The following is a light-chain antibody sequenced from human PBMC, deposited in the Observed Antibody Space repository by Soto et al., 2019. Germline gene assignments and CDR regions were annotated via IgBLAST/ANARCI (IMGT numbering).Light chain of an antibody. Sequence: QSALAQPASVSGSPGQSIAISCTGTASDVGGYHYVSWYQQYPGKVPKLIISDVSNRPSGVSDRFSGSKSGNTASLTISGLQAEDEADYYCSSYTISSTYVFGTGTEVTVL. CDR3: SSYTISSTYV. CDR1: ASDVGGYHY. J-gene: IGLJ1*01. V-gene: IGLV2-14*01. CDR2: DVS.